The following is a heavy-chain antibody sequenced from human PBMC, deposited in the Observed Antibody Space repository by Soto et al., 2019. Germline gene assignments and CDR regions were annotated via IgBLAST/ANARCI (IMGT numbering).Heavy chain of an antibody. J-gene: IGHJ5*02. CDR1: GFTFSSYA. CDR3: ARGLRPSTTPDVNWFYP. Sequence: EVQLLESGGGLVQPGGSLRLSCAASGFTFSSYAMNWVRQAPGKGLEWVSGISGSGGSTYYADSVKGRFTISRDNSNNTLFLQVNSLRAEDTATSYCARGLRPSTTPDVNWFYPWGQGTLVIVSS. CDR2: ISGSGGST. D-gene: IGHD5-12*01. V-gene: IGHV3-23*01.